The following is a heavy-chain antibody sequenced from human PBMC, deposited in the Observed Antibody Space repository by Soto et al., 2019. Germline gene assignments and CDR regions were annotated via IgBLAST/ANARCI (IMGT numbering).Heavy chain of an antibody. CDR3: ARDLYWAFDY. D-gene: IGHD2-8*02. CDR2: IRSTTSDT. J-gene: IGHJ4*02. CDR1: GFTFSNYT. Sequence: PGGSLRLSCTASGFTFSNYTMNWVRQAPGKGLEWVSNIRSTTSDTYYADSVKGRFTISRDNAKNSLYLQMNSLRDEDTAVYYCARDLYWAFDYWGQGALVTVSS. V-gene: IGHV3-48*02.